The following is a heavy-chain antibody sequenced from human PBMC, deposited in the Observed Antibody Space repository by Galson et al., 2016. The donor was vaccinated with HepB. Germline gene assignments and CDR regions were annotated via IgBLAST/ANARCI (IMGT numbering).Heavy chain of an antibody. V-gene: IGHV3-66*01. CDR2: IYAGGNT. J-gene: IGHJ6*02. Sequence: SLRLSCAASGFTVSYNYMSWVRQAPGKGLECVSVIYAGGNTYYADSVTGRFPISRDNSKNTVYLQINSLRAEDTAVYYCTRNLVPVVIRTYGLDVWGQGTTVTVSS. CDR3: TRNLVPVVIRTYGLDV. D-gene: IGHD2-2*02. CDR1: GFTVSYNY.